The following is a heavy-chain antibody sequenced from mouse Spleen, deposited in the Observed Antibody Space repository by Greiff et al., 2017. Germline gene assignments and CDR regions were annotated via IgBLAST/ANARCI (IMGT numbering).Heavy chain of an antibody. CDR1: GYTFTSYW. J-gene: IGHJ3*01. V-gene: IGHV1-50*01. D-gene: IGHD2-2*01. CDR3: ARGGLRRLFAY. CDR2: IDPSDSYT. Sequence: QVQLQQSGAELAKPGASVKLSCKASGYTFTSYWMQWVKQRPGQGLEWIGEIDPSDSYTNYNQKFKGKATLTVDTSSSTAYMQLSSLTSEDSAVYYCARGGLRRLFAYWGQGTLVTVS.